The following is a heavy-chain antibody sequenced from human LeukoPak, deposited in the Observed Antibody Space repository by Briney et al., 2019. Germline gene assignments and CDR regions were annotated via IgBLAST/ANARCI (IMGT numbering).Heavy chain of an antibody. V-gene: IGHV3-48*01. CDR2: ISSSSSTI. Sequence: GGSLRLSCAASGITFSSYSMNWVRQAPGKGLEWVSYISSSSSTIYYADSVKGRFTISRDNAKNSLYLQMNSLRAEDTAVYYCARGQACSSTSCYGFDYWGQGTLVTVSS. J-gene: IGHJ4*02. D-gene: IGHD2-2*01. CDR1: GITFSSYS. CDR3: ARGQACSSTSCYGFDY.